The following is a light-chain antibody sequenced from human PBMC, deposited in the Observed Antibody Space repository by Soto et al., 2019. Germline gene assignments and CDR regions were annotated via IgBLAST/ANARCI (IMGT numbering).Light chain of an antibody. CDR3: QQRSDWSSVT. V-gene: IGKV3D-20*02. CDR1: QSVSITY. CDR2: GAS. J-gene: IGKJ4*01. Sequence: DIVLTQSPGTLSLSPGERATLSCRASQSVSITYLAWYQQKPGQSPGLLLYGASNRASGIPDRFAGSGSGTDFTLTISSLEPEDFAVYYCQQRSDWSSVTFGGGTKVDIK.